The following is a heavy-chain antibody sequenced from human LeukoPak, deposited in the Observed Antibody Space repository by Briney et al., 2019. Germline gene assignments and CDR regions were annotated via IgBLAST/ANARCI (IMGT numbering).Heavy chain of an antibody. Sequence: PGMSLRLSCAASGFTFSSYGMHWVRQAPGKGLEWVAVISYDGSNKYYADSVKGRFTISRDNSKNTLYLQMNSLRAEDTAVYYCAKYSSSWYGFDYWGQGTLVTVSS. CDR2: ISYDGSNK. V-gene: IGHV3-30*18. CDR3: AKYSSSWYGFDY. CDR1: GFTFSSYG. D-gene: IGHD6-13*01. J-gene: IGHJ4*02.